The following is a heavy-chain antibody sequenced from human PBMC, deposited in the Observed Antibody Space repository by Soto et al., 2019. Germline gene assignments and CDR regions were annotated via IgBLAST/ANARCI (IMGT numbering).Heavy chain of an antibody. V-gene: IGHV1-3*01. D-gene: IGHD6-13*01. CDR1: GYTFTSYA. J-gene: IGHJ6*02. CDR2: INAGNGNT. Sequence: ASVKVSCKASGYTFTSYAMHWVRQAPGQRLEWMGWINAGNGNTKYSQKFQGRVTITRDTSASTAYMELSSLRSEDTAVYYCARDRWSYSSSWYYYYGMDVWGQGTTVTVYS. CDR3: ARDRWSYSSSWYYYYGMDV.